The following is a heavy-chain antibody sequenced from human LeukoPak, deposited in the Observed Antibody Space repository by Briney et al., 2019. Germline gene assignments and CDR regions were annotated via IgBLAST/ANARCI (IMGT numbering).Heavy chain of an antibody. CDR3: AKDRLRYCSSTSCYPFDY. J-gene: IGHJ4*02. CDR1: GLTFSSYG. V-gene: IGHV3-33*06. CDR2: IWYDGSNK. Sequence: PGRSLRLSCAASGLTFSSYGMHWVRQAPGKGLEWVAVIWYDGSNKYYADSVKGRFTISRDNSKNTLYLQMNSLRAEDTAVYYCAKDRLRYCSSTSCYPFDYWGQGTLVTVSS. D-gene: IGHD2-2*01.